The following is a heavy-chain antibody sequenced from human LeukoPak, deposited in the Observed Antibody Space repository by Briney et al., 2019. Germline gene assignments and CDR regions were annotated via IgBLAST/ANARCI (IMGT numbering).Heavy chain of an antibody. J-gene: IGHJ3*02. D-gene: IGHD6-13*01. CDR1: GYSFTSYW. CDR3: ARLYLPYTSAWYGSAFDI. Sequence: GESLKISCKSSGYSFTSYWIAWVRQMPGKGLEWMGILYPGNSDTRYSPSFQGQVTISADRSITTAYLQWSSLKASDTAMYYCARLYLPYTSAWYGSAFDIWGQGTMVTVSS. CDR2: LYPGNSDT. V-gene: IGHV5-51*01.